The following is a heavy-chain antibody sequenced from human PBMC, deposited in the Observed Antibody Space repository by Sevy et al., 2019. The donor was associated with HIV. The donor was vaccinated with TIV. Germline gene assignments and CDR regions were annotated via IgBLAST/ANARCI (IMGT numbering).Heavy chain of an antibody. D-gene: IGHD3-3*01. V-gene: IGHV3-30*02. CDR1: GFRFSDYG. Sequence: GGSLRLSCAASGFRFSDYGMHWVRQDPGKGLEWVSLIRFDGSMKYIADSVKGRFTISRDKVKDTLYLQMNSLRPEDTAVYYCAKDHYDYRTGYYGYYGMDVWGQGTTVTVSS. CDR2: IRFDGSMK. J-gene: IGHJ6*02. CDR3: AKDHYDYRTGYYGYYGMDV.